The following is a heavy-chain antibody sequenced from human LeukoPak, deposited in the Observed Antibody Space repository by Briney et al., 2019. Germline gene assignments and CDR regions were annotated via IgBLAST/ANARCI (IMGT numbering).Heavy chain of an antibody. CDR1: GNTFSGGYY. Sequence: ASVKVSCKASGNTFSGGYYMHWVRQAPGQGLEWMGWINPNSGATNYALKFQGRVTLTRDTSISTVYMELSGLRSEDTAVYYCAREKAMAGKTFDFWGQGILVTVSS. V-gene: IGHV1-2*02. CDR2: INPNSGAT. J-gene: IGHJ4*02. CDR3: AREKAMAGKTFDF. D-gene: IGHD2-8*01.